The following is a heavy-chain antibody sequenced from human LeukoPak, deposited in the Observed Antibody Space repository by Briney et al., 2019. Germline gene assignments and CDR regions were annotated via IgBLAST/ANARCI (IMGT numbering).Heavy chain of an antibody. CDR3: ARDCSSTSCYGLY. CDR2: ISSSSSYI. D-gene: IGHD2-2*01. J-gene: IGHJ4*02. Sequence: GGSLRLSCEVSGFTSSTYTMNWVRQAPGKGLEWVSSISSSSSYIYYADSVKGRFTISRDNAKNSLYLQMNSLRAEDTAVYYCARDCSSTSCYGLYWGQGTLVTVSS. V-gene: IGHV3-21*01. CDR1: GFTSSTYT.